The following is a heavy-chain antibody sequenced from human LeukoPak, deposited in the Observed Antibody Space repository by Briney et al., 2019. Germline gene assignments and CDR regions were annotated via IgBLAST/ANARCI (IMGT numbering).Heavy chain of an antibody. Sequence: GGSLRLSCAASRFTFSSYAMSWVRQAPGKGLEWVSGISGSGGTTFSADSVRGRFTISRDNSKNTLYLQMNRLRAEDTAVYYCAKDTCTNGVCYFDFWGQGTLVTVSS. D-gene: IGHD2-8*01. J-gene: IGHJ4*02. CDR1: RFTFSSYA. V-gene: IGHV3-23*01. CDR2: ISGSGGTT. CDR3: AKDTCTNGVCYFDF.